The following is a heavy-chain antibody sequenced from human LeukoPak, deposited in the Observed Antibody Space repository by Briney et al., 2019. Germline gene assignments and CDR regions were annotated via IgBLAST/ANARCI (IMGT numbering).Heavy chain of an antibody. Sequence: VASVKVSCKVSGYTLTELSMHWVRQAPGKGLEWMGGFGPEDGETIYAQKFQGRVTMTEDTSTDTAYMELSSLRSEDTAVYYCATGNWNDVLPGYWGQGTLVTVSS. CDR2: FGPEDGET. CDR1: GYTLTELS. CDR3: ATGNWNDVLPGY. V-gene: IGHV1-24*01. D-gene: IGHD1-1*01. J-gene: IGHJ4*02.